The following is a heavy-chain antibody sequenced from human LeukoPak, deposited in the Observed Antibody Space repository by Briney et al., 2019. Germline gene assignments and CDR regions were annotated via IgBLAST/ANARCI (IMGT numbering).Heavy chain of an antibody. D-gene: IGHD1-26*01. CDR2: INSDGSST. V-gene: IGHV3-74*01. J-gene: IGHJ6*03. CDR3: ARVSSGSYFGYYYYYMDV. Sequence: GGSLRLSCAASGFTFSLSLMHWVRQAPGKGLVWVSRINSDGSSTSYADSVKGRFTISRDNAKNTLYLQMNSLRAEGTAVYYCARVSSGSYFGYYYYYMDVWGKGTTVTVSS. CDR1: GFTFSLSL.